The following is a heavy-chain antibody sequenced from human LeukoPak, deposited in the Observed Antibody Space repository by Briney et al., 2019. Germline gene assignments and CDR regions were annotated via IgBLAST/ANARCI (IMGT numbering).Heavy chain of an antibody. V-gene: IGHV4-34*01. J-gene: IGHJ5*02. D-gene: IGHD3-3*01. CDR3: AKKGYYDFWSGYYTEWFDP. CDR1: GGSFSGYY. CDR2: INHSGST. Sequence: KPSETLSLTCAVYGGSFSGYYWSWIRQPPGKGLEWIGEINHSGSTNYNPSLKSRVTISVDTSKNQFSLKLSSVTAADTAVYYCAKKGYYDFWSGYYTEWFDPWGQGTLVTVSS.